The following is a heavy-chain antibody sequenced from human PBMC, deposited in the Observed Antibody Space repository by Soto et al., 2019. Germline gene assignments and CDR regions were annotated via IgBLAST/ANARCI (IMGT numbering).Heavy chain of an antibody. D-gene: IGHD3-16*01. J-gene: IGHJ5*02. Sequence: TLSLTCAGYGGFLSESYWTWIRQPPGKGLEWIGEINHVGGTNYNPSLKSRVTMSVDTSQNQFSLRLISVTAADTAMYFCVRIRYQLPSSVLWLDPWGQGTPVTVSS. CDR3: VRIRYQLPSSVLWLDP. V-gene: IGHV4-34*01. CDR2: INHVGGT. CDR1: GGFLSESY.